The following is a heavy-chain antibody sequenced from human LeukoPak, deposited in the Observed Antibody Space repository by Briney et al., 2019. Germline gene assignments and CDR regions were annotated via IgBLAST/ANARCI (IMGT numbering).Heavy chain of an antibody. V-gene: IGHV4-39*01. CDR2: IYYSGST. Sequence: SETLSLTCTVSGGSISSSSYYWGWIRQPPGKGLEWIGSIYYSGSTYYNPSLKSRVTISVDTSKNQFSLRLSSVTAADTAVYYCARSYYCDSSAHWGQGTLVTVSS. CDR1: GGSISSSSYY. CDR3: ARSYYCDSSAH. J-gene: IGHJ4*02. D-gene: IGHD3-22*01.